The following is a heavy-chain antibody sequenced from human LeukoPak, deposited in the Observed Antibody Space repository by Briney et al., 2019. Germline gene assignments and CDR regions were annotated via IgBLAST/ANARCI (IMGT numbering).Heavy chain of an antibody. CDR3: ARDLAYYDFWSGYLAPYYYYYGMDV. CDR1: GFTFSSYS. V-gene: IGHV3-21*01. Sequence: GGSLRLSCAASGFTFSSYSMNWVRQAPGKGLEWVSSISSSSGYIYYADSVKGRFTVSRDNAKNSLYLQMNSLRAEDTAVYYCARDLAYYDFWSGYLAPYYYYYGMDVWGQGTTVTVSS. J-gene: IGHJ6*02. CDR2: ISSSSGYI. D-gene: IGHD3-3*01.